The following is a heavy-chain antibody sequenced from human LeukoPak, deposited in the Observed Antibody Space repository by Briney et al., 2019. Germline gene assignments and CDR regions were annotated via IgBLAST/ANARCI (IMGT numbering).Heavy chain of an antibody. Sequence: ASVKVSCKASGGTFSSYAISWVRQAPGQGLEWMGRIITIFGTANYAQKFQGRVTITTDESTSTAYMELSSLRSEDTAVYYCARVADCSGGSCYGFDYWGQGTLVTVSS. CDR3: ARVADCSGGSCYGFDY. CDR1: GGTFSSYA. D-gene: IGHD2-15*01. CDR2: IITIFGTA. J-gene: IGHJ4*02. V-gene: IGHV1-69*05.